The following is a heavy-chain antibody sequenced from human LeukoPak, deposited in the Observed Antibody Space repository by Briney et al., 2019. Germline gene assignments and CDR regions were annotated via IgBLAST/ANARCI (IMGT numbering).Heavy chain of an antibody. Sequence: TGGSLRLSCAASGFTFSSYGMSWVRQAPGKGLEWVSAISGSGGSTYYADSVKGRFTISRDNSKNTLSLQVNSLRAEDTAIYYCAKDWVHHDLLTAYDYWGQGTLVTVSS. CDR3: AKDWVHHDLLTAYDY. CDR1: GFTFSSYG. J-gene: IGHJ4*02. CDR2: ISGSGGST. V-gene: IGHV3-23*01. D-gene: IGHD3-9*01.